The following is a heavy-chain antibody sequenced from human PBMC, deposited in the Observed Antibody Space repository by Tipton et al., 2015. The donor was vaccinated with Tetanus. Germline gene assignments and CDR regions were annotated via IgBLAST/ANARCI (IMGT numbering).Heavy chain of an antibody. Sequence: TLSLTCIVSGGSVSSGSDYWMWIRQPPGKGLEWIGHVYPTGSAYYNPAPESRVTLSVDKSKNQFSLNMRSVTAADTAMYYCGRLYCGGDCYSPYYNGVDVWGQGTTVIVSS. J-gene: IGHJ6*02. D-gene: IGHD2-21*02. CDR1: GGSVSSGSDY. V-gene: IGHV4-61*09. CDR2: VYPTGSA. CDR3: GRLYCGGDCYSPYYNGVDV.